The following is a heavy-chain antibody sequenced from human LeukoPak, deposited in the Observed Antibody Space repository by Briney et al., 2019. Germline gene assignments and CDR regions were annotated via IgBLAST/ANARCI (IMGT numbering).Heavy chain of an antibody. Sequence: PGGSLRLSCAASGFTFSDYYMSWIRQAPGKGLEWVSYISSSGSTIYYADSVKGRFTISRDNAKNSLYLQMNSLRAEDTAVYYCARDANVLRYFDPNYFDYWGQGTLVTVSS. CDR3: ARDANVLRYFDPNYFDY. V-gene: IGHV3-11*04. CDR2: ISSSGSTI. CDR1: GFTFSDYY. J-gene: IGHJ4*02. D-gene: IGHD3-9*01.